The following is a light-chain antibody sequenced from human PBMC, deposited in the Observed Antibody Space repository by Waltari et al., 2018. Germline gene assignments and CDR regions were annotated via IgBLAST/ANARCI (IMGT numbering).Light chain of an antibody. V-gene: IGKV1-12*01. Sequence: DIQMTQFPSSVSASVGDRVSITCRASQGSSSWLAWYQQKPGKAPKRLIYAASSLRSGVPSRFSGSGSGTDFTLTISSLQPEDFATYYCQKYNSAPVTFGPGTKVDIK. CDR3: QKYNSAPVT. CDR2: AAS. J-gene: IGKJ3*01. CDR1: QGSSSW.